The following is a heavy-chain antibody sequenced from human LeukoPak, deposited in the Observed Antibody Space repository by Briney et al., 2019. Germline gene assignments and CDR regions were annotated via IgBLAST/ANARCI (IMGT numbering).Heavy chain of an antibody. CDR2: VTVSGGGT. D-gene: IGHD6-6*01. Sequence: GGSLRLSCTASGFTFSSYAMSWVRQAPGKGLEWVSTVTVSGGGTYYGDSVKGRFTISRDNSKNTLYLQMNRLRAEDTAVYYCAKRAARPAYYFDFWGQGTLVTISS. J-gene: IGHJ4*02. V-gene: IGHV3-23*01. CDR3: AKRAARPAYYFDF. CDR1: GFTFSSYA.